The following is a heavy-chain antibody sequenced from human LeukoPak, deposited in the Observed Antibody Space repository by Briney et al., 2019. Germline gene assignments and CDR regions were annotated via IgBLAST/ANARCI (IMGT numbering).Heavy chain of an antibody. CDR2: INPNSGGT. Sequence: GASVKVSCKASGYTFTSYDINWVRQATGQGLEWMGWINPNSGGTNYAQKFQGRVTMTRDTSISTAYMELSRLRSDDTAVYYCARGSRVVLRFLEWLPTSLNWFDPWGQGTLVTVSS. V-gene: IGHV1-2*02. CDR1: GYTFTSYD. D-gene: IGHD3-3*01. CDR3: ARGSRVVLRFLEWLPTSLNWFDP. J-gene: IGHJ5*02.